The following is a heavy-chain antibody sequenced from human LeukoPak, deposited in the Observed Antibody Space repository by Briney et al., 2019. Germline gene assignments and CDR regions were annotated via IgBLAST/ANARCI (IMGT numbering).Heavy chain of an antibody. CDR2: IYYSGST. J-gene: IGHJ4*02. D-gene: IGHD4-17*01. Sequence: SQTLSLTCTVSGGSISSGGYYWSWIRQHPGKGLEWIGYIYYSGSTYYNPSLKSRVTISVDTSKNQFSLKLSAVTAADTAVYYCARARGGTVTTSPFVYWGQGTLVTVSS. CDR3: ARARGGTVTTSPFVY. V-gene: IGHV4-31*03. CDR1: GGSISSGGYY.